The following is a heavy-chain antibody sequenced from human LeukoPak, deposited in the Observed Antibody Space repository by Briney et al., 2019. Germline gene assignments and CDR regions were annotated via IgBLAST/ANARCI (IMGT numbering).Heavy chain of an antibody. CDR1: GFPVSNYL. D-gene: IGHD3-10*01. Sequence: PGGSLRIFCATSGFPVSNYLAYWVRKAPGNRRLWVLRSNSGASHTNYADSVKGRFTISKANAKNTLVLQMNSLRAEDTAAYYCAITGYGSGLNSWGEGTLVTVSA. J-gene: IGHJ4*02. V-gene: IGHV3-74*01. CDR2: SNSGASHT. CDR3: AITGYGSGLNS.